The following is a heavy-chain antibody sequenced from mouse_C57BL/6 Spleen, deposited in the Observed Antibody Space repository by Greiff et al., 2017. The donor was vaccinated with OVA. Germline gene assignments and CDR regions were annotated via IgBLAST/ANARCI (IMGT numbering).Heavy chain of an antibody. J-gene: IGHJ3*01. CDR1: GYTFTSYW. V-gene: IGHV1-55*01. CDR2: ILPGSGST. Sequence: QVQLQQPGAELVKPGASVKMSCKASGYTFTSYWITWVKQRPGQGLEWIGEILPGSGSTNYNEKFKGKATFTADTSSNTAYMQLSSLTTEDSAIYYCARGITTVPLAYWGQGTLVTVSA. D-gene: IGHD1-1*01. CDR3: ARGITTVPLAY.